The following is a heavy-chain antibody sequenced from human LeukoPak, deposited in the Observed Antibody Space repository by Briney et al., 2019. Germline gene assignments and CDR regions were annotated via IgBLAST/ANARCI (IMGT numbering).Heavy chain of an antibody. CDR1: GFTFSNAW. D-gene: IGHD3-3*01. J-gene: IGHJ5*02. CDR3: TTDPNPILRRVNWFDP. CDR2: IKSKTDGGTT. V-gene: IGHV3-15*01. Sequence: GGSLRLSCGASGFTFSNAWMSWVRQAPGKGLEWVGRIKSKTDGGTTDYAAPVKGRFTISRDDSKNTLYLQMNSLKTEDTAVYYCTTDPNPILRRVNWFDPWGQGTLVTVSS.